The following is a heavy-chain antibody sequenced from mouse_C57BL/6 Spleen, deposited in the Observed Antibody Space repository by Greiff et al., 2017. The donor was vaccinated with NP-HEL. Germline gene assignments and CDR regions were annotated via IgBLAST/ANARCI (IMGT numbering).Heavy chain of an antibody. CDR3: ARDYYSNSLAY. V-gene: IGHV3-6*01. D-gene: IGHD2-5*01. CDR1: GYSITSGYY. Sequence: EVQLQQSGPGLVKPSQSLSLTCSVTGYSITSGYYWNWIRQFPGNKLEWMGYISYDGSNNYNPSLKNRISITRDTSKNQFFLKLNSVTTEDTATYYCARDYYSNSLAYWGQGTLVTVSA. CDR2: ISYDGSN. J-gene: IGHJ3*01.